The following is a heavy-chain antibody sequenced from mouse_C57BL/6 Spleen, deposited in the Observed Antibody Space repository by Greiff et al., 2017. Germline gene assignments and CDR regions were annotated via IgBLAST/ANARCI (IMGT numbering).Heavy chain of an antibody. CDR3: ARFDGYFYWYCDV. V-gene: IGHV1-54*01. CDR1: GYAFTNSL. D-gene: IGHD2-3*01. J-gene: IGHJ1*03. CDR2: INPGSGGT. Sequence: QVQLQQSGAELVRPGTSVKVSCKASGYAFTNSLIEWVKQRPGQGLEWIGVINPGSGGTNYNEKFKGKATLTADKSSSTAYMQLSSLTSEDSAVYFCARFDGYFYWYCDVWGTGTTVTVSS.